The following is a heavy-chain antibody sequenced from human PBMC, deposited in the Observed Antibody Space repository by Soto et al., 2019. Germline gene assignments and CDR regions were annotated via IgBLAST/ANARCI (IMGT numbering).Heavy chain of an antibody. J-gene: IGHJ1*01. Sequence: EVQLVESGGDLVQPGGSVRLSCATSGFTFSTYWMTWIRQAPGKGLEWVAAIKGDGSKKYYVDPVKGRFTISRDNAKNSLYLEMKSLRVEDTAVYYCLRDYVLHSTCYSLWGQGTLGPVS. CDR1: GFTFSTYW. CDR3: LRDYVLHSTCYSL. D-gene: IGHD3-22*01. CDR2: IKGDGSKK. V-gene: IGHV3-7*05.